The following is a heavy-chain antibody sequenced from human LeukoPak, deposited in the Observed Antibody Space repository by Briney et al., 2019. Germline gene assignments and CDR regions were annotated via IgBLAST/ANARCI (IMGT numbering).Heavy chain of an antibody. CDR1: GFTFSSYA. Sequence: GGSLRLSCAASGFTFSSYAMSWVRQAPGKGLEWVSAISGSGGSTYYADSVKGRFTISRDNAKNSLSLQMNTLRAEDTAVYYCTSGDSYYYMDVWGKGTTVTVSS. CDR3: TSGDSYYYMDV. CDR2: ISGSGGST. J-gene: IGHJ6*03. D-gene: IGHD7-27*01. V-gene: IGHV3-23*01.